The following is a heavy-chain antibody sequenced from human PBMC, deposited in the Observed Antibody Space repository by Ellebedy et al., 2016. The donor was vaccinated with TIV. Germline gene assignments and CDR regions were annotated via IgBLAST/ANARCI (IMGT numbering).Heavy chain of an antibody. CDR3: ATDGSYGDYLSPTHAFVI. CDR1: GFSFSSYW. Sequence: GGSLRLSCGASGFSFSSYWMSWVRQAPGKGLEWVANIRHDGSEKYYFDSVKGRFTISRDNAKNSLYLHLNSLRSEDTAMYYCATDGSYGDYLSPTHAFVIWGQGTMVTVSS. CDR2: IRHDGSEK. V-gene: IGHV3-7*01. D-gene: IGHD4-17*01. J-gene: IGHJ3*02.